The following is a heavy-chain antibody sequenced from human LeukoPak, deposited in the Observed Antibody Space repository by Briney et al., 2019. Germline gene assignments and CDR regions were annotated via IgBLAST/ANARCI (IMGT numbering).Heavy chain of an antibody. CDR1: GFTFSSYV. V-gene: IGHV3-23*01. D-gene: IGHD5-24*01. J-gene: IGHJ4*02. Sequence: GGSLRLSCAASGFTFSSYVMSWVRQAPGKGLEWVSAISGSGGSTYYADSVKGRFTISRDNSKNTLCLQMNSLRAEDTAVYYCAKDDRDGSSFDYWGQGTLVTVSS. CDR2: ISGSGGST. CDR3: AKDDRDGSSFDY.